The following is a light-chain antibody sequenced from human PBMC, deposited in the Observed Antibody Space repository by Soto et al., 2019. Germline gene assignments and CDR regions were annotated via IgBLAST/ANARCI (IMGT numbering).Light chain of an antibody. V-gene: IGKV4-1*01. Sequence: DIVMTQSPDSLAVSLGERATINCKSSQSVLYSSNNKNCLAWYQQKPGQPPKLLIYWASTRESGVPDRFSGSGSGTDFTLTISSQQAEDVAVYYCQQYYSTPRTFGQGTKVEIK. CDR2: WAS. CDR1: QSVLYSSNNKNC. J-gene: IGKJ1*01. CDR3: QQYYSTPRT.